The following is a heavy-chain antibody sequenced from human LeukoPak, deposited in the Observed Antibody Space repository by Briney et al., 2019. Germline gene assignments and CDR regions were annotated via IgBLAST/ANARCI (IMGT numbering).Heavy chain of an antibody. J-gene: IGHJ6*02. D-gene: IGHD2-2*02. V-gene: IGHV3-30*18. CDR3: AKGSFDQAIGRRYYYYGMDV. Sequence: GRSLRLSCAASGFTFSSYGMHWVRQAPGKGLEWVADISYDGSNKYYADSVKGRFTISRDNSKNTLYLQMNSLRAEDTAVYYCAKGSFDQAIGRRYYYYGMDVWGQGTTVTVSS. CDR2: ISYDGSNK. CDR1: GFTFSSYG.